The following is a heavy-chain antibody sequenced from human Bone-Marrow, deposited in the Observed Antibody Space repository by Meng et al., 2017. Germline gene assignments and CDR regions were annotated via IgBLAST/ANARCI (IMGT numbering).Heavy chain of an antibody. Sequence: QVQLQQWGAGLLKPSDTLSLTLAVYGESFSGYYWSWIRQPPGKGLEWIGEINHSGSTNYNPSLKSRVTISVDTSKNQFSLKLSSVTAADTAVYYCVANGWYSLEYWGQGTLVTVSS. D-gene: IGHD6-19*01. CDR3: VANGWYSLEY. CDR2: INHSGST. J-gene: IGHJ4*02. V-gene: IGHV4-34*01. CDR1: GESFSGYY.